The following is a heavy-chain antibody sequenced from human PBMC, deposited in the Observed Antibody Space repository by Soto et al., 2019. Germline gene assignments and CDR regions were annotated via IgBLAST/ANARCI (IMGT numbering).Heavy chain of an antibody. J-gene: IGHJ5*02. CDR1: GYTFTSYG. V-gene: IGHV1-18*01. D-gene: IGHD4-4*01. Sequence: QVQLVQSGAEVKEPGASVKVSCKASGYTFTSYGISWVRQASGQGLEWMAWISAYNGNTNYPQKFQGIVTMTTETSTSTAYKELRSLRSDDTGVYYCAGVVRATVTGNWFDPWGQGTLVTGSS. CDR2: ISAYNGNT. CDR3: AGVVRATVTGNWFDP.